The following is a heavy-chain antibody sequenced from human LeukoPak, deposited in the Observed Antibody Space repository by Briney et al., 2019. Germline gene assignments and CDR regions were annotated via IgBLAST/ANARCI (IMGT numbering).Heavy chain of an antibody. CDR2: IYPGDSDT. CDR3: ARPITMIVVGAFDI. D-gene: IGHD3-22*01. Sequence: GESLKISCKGSGYSFTSYWIGWVRQMPGKGLERTGIIYPGDSDTRYSPSFQGQVTISADKSISTAYLQWSSLKASDTAMYYCARPITMIVVGAFDIWGQGTMVTVSS. V-gene: IGHV5-51*01. J-gene: IGHJ3*02. CDR1: GYSFTSYW.